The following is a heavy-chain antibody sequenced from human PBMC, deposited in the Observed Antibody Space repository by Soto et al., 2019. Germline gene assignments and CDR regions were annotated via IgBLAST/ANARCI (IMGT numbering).Heavy chain of an antibody. D-gene: IGHD5-18*01. V-gene: IGHV2-5*01. CDR3: AHEGGDVDTAMVTLYGAPGWYFDY. J-gene: IGHJ4*02. Sequence: ESGPTLVNPTHTLTLTCTFSGFSLSTSGVGVGWIRQPPGKALEWLALIYWNDDKRYSPSLKSRLTITKDTSKNQVVLTMTNMDPVDTATYYCAHEGGDVDTAMVTLYGAPGWYFDYWSQGTLVTVSS. CDR1: GFSLSTSGVG. CDR2: IYWNDDK.